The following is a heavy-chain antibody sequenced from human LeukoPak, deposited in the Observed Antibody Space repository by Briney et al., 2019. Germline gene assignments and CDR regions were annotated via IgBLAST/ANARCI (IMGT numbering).Heavy chain of an antibody. CDR2: IRYDGSNK. J-gene: IGHJ4*02. Sequence: PGGSLRLSCAASGFTFSSYGMHWVRQAPGKGLEWVAFIRYDGSNKYYADSVKGRFTISRDNSKNTLYLQMNSLRAEDTAVYYCASAGDSSGYSRVYYFDHWGQGTLVTVSS. CDR3: ASAGDSSGYSRVYYFDH. D-gene: IGHD3-22*01. V-gene: IGHV3-30*02. CDR1: GFTFSSYG.